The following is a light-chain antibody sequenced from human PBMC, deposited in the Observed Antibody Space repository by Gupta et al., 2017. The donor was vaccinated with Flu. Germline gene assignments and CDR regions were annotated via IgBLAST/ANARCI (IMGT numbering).Light chain of an antibody. J-gene: IGKJ3*01. CDR2: GAS. CDR3: QRYNSAPPT. V-gene: IGKV1-27*01. Sequence: GDRVTITGRTSQGISNYLAWYQQKPGKVPRILIFGASTLQSGVPSRYGGSGSGTDFTLTIYSLQPEDVATYYCQRYNSAPPTFGPGTKVDIK. CDR1: QGISNY.